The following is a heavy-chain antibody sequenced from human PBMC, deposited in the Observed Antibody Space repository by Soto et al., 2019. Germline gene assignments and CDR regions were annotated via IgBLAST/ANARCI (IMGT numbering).Heavy chain of an antibody. D-gene: IGHD2-2*02. CDR3: ARGGPYTARPPRYYFDY. Sequence: ASVKVSCKASGYTLTSYAMHWVRQAPGQRLEWMGWINAGNGNTKYSQKFQGRVTITRDTSASTAYMELSSLRSEDTAVYYCARGGPYTARPPRYYFDYWGQGTLVTVSS. CDR1: GYTLTSYA. J-gene: IGHJ4*02. CDR2: INAGNGNT. V-gene: IGHV1-3*01.